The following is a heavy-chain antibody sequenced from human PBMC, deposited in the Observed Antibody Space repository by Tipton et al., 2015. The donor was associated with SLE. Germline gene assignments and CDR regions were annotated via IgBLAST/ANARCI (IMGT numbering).Heavy chain of an antibody. CDR2: ISAYNGNT. CDR3: ARVGGSYAFYFMDV. V-gene: IGHV1-18*01. D-gene: IGHD1-26*01. Sequence: QSGPEVKKPGASVKVSCKTSGYSFTSHGVSWVRQAPGQGLEWMGWISAYNGNTNYAQKLQGRVTMTTDTSTSTAYMELRSLRSDATAVYYCARVGGSYAFYFMDVWGKGTTVTVSS. CDR1: GYSFTSHG. J-gene: IGHJ6*03.